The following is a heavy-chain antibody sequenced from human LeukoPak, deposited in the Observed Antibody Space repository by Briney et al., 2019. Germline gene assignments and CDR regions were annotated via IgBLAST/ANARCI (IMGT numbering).Heavy chain of an antibody. J-gene: IGHJ4*02. CDR1: VYTFTSYD. V-gene: IGHV1-8*03. D-gene: IGHD3-3*01. CDR2: MKPNSGNT. Sequence: GASVKVSCKASVYTFTSYDINWVRQAPGQGLEWMGLMKPNSGNTGYAQKFQGRVTITRNTSISTAYMELSSLRSEDTAVYYCARGVRGFLEWLLSYYFDYWGQGTLVTVSS. CDR3: ARGVRGFLEWLLSYYFDY.